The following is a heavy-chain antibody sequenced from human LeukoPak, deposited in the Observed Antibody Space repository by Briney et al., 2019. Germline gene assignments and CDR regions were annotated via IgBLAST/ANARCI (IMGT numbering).Heavy chain of an antibody. CDR3: ASSYYDSSGYYYFDY. V-gene: IGHV1-46*01. Sequence: ASVKVSCKASGYTFTGYYMHWVRQAPGQGLEWMGIINPSGGSTSYAQKFQGRVTMTRDTSTSTVYMELSSLRSEDTAVYYCASSYYDSSGYYYFDYWGQGTLVTVSS. CDR2: INPSGGST. D-gene: IGHD3-22*01. CDR1: GYTFTGYY. J-gene: IGHJ4*02.